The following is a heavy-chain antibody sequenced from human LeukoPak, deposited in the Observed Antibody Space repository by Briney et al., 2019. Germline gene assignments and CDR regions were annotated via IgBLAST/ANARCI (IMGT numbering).Heavy chain of an antibody. V-gene: IGHV4-59*08. J-gene: IGHJ1*01. CDR2: IYYSGST. CDR1: GGSISSYY. Sequence: PSETLSLTCTVSGGSISSYYWSWIRQPPGKGLEWIGYIYYSGSTNYNPSLKSRVTISVDTSKNQFSLKLNSVTAADTAVYYCAGHGGSGWYFYFQHWGQGTLVTVSA. CDR3: AGHGGSGWYFYFQH. D-gene: IGHD6-19*01.